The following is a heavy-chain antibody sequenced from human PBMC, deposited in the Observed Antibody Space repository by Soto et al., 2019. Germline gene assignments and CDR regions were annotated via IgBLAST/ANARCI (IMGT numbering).Heavy chain of an antibody. J-gene: IGHJ6*02. CDR2: IVVGSGNT. CDR3: AALMILTGSVPDV. D-gene: IGHD3-9*01. Sequence: SVKVSCKASGFTFTSSAMQWVRQARGQRLEWIGWIVVGSGNTNYAQKFQERVTITRDMSTSTAYMELSSLRSEDTAVYYCAALMILTGSVPDVWGQGTTVTVSS. CDR1: GFTFTSSA. V-gene: IGHV1-58*02.